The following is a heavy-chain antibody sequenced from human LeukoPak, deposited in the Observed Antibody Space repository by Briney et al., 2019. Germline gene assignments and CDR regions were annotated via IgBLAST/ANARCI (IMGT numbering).Heavy chain of an antibody. J-gene: IGHJ3*02. Sequence: ASVRVSCTASGYTFTSYGISWVRLAPGQGLEWMGWISAYNGNTNYAQKLQGRVTMSTDTSTSTGYMELRSLRSDDTAVYYCARGLQETLAWLKALSAFDIWGQGTMVTVSS. D-gene: IGHD5-24*01. CDR3: ARGLQETLAWLKALSAFDI. CDR1: GYTFTSYG. V-gene: IGHV1-18*01. CDR2: ISAYNGNT.